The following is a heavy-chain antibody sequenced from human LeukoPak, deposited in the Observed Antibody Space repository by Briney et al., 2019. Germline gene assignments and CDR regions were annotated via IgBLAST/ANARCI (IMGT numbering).Heavy chain of an antibody. V-gene: IGHV4-39*02. CDR1: RGSISSSSYY. CDR2: IYYSGST. Sequence: SETLSLTCTVSRGSISSSSYYWGWIRQPPGKGLEWIGSIYYSGSTYYNPSLKSRVTISVDTSKNQFSLKLSSVTAADTAVYYCARDYGSGSYYRDWFDPWGQGTLVTVSS. CDR3: ARDYGSGSYYRDWFDP. J-gene: IGHJ5*02. D-gene: IGHD3-10*01.